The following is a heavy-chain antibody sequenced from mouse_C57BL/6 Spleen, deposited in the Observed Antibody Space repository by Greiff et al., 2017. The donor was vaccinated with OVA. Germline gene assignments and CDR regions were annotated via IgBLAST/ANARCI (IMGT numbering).Heavy chain of an antibody. CDR3: AKIYYYGSSWSYFDY. V-gene: IGHV1-22*01. CDR1: GYTFTDYN. D-gene: IGHD1-1*01. CDR2: INPNNGGT. Sequence: EVQLQESGPELVKPGASVKMSCKASGYTFTDYNMHWVKQSHGKSLEWIGYINPNNGGTSYNQKFKGKATLTVNKSSSTAYMELRSLTSEDSAVYYCAKIYYYGSSWSYFDYWGQGTTLTVSS. J-gene: IGHJ2*01.